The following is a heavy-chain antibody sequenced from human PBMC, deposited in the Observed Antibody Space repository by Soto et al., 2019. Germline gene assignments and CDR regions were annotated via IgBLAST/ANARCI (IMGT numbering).Heavy chain of an antibody. CDR2: IKSKTDGGTT. J-gene: IGHJ4*02. CDR3: TTELYIVVVPAAIQIFDY. D-gene: IGHD2-2*02. V-gene: IGHV3-15*01. Sequence: PGGSLRPSCVSSGFTFSNDWMSWVRQAPGKGLEWVGRIKSKTDGGTTDYAAPVKGRFTISRDDSKNTLYLQRNSLKTEDTAVYYCTTELYIVVVPAAIQIFDYWGQGTLVTVSS. CDR1: GFTFSNDW.